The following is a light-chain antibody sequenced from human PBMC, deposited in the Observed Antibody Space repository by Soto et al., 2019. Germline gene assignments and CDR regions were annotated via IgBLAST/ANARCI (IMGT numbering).Light chain of an antibody. V-gene: IGLV2-14*01. J-gene: IGLJ3*02. CDR3: RAYTARSTLV. CDR2: EVR. Sequence: QSALNQPASVSGSAGQSITISCSGTMRDVGAYNLVSWYQQHPGTAPKLIIYEVRNRPSGISSRFSGSRSGNTASLTISGLQSEDEGDYYRRAYTARSTLVFGGGTKVTVL. CDR1: MRDVGAYNL.